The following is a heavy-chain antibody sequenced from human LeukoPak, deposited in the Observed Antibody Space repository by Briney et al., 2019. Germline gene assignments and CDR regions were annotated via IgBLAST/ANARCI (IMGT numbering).Heavy chain of an antibody. CDR3: ARQLVHYGGNSPADY. CDR2: IYYSGST. V-gene: IGHV4-39*01. Sequence: SETLSLTCTVSGGSISSSSYYWGWIRQPPGKGLEWIGSIYYSGSTYYNPSLKSRVTISVDTSKNQFSLKLSSVTAADTAVYYCARQLVHYGGNSPADYWGQGTLVTVSS. D-gene: IGHD4-23*01. J-gene: IGHJ4*02. CDR1: GGSISSSSYY.